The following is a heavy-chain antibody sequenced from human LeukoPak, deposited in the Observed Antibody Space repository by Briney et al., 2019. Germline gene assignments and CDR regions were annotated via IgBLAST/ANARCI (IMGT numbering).Heavy chain of an antibody. J-gene: IGHJ4*02. V-gene: IGHV4-39*07. Sequence: SETLSLTCTVSGGSISSSSYYWGWIRQPPGKGLEWIGYIYHSGSTYYNPSLKSRVTISVDRSKNQFSLKLSSVTAADTAVYYCARLVICGGDCFVFDYWGQGTLVTVSS. D-gene: IGHD2-21*02. CDR3: ARLVICGGDCFVFDY. CDR2: IYHSGST. CDR1: GGSISSSSYY.